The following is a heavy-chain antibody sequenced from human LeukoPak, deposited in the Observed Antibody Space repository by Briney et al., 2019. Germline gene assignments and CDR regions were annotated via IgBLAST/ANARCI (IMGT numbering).Heavy chain of an antibody. CDR3: AHRRHSSSWYDY. Sequence: ESGPTLVKPTQTLTLTCTFSGLSLSTSGEGVGWIRQPPGKALEWLALIYWNDDKRYRTSLKNRLTITKDTSKNQVVLTVTNMDPVDTATYYCAHRRHSSSWYDYWGQGTLVTVSS. D-gene: IGHD6-13*01. CDR2: IYWNDDK. J-gene: IGHJ4*02. CDR1: GLSLSTSGEG. V-gene: IGHV2-5*01.